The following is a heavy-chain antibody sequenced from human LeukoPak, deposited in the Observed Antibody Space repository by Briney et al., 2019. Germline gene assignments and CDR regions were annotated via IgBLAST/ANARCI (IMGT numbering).Heavy chain of an antibody. D-gene: IGHD3-22*01. CDR3: ARGGYYYDSSAYLCYFDY. J-gene: IGHJ4*02. CDR1: GGSISTYY. V-gene: IGHV4-59*01. Sequence: SETLSLTRTVSGGSISTYYWSWIRQPPGKGLEWIGYIYYSGSTNYNPSLKSRVTISVDTSKDQFSLKLSSVTAADTAVYYCARGGYYYDSSAYLCYFDYWGQGTLVTVSS. CDR2: IYYSGST.